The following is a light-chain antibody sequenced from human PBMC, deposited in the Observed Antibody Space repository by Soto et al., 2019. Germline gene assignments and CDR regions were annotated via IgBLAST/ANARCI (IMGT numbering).Light chain of an antibody. CDR3: QQLNSYPLT. CDR2: AAS. V-gene: IGKV1-9*01. Sequence: DIQMTQSPSTLSASVGDRVTITCRASQGMSSFLAWYQHKPGKAPNLLIYAASTLQSGVPSRFSGSGSGTEFTLTIISLQPEDFGTYYCQQLNSYPLTFGGGTKVEIK. CDR1: QGMSSF. J-gene: IGKJ4*01.